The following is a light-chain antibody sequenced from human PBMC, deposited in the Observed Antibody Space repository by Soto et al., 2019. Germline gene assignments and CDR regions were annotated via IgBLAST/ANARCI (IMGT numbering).Light chain of an antibody. Sequence: DIQMTQSPSSLSASVEDRVIITCRASQSISNHLNWYQQKPGKAPKLLIFAASSLQSGVPSRFSGSRSGPDFTLTSSCLQPEDFATFYCQQRYSTPLLTFGGGTKVDSK. V-gene: IGKV1-39*01. CDR1: QSISNH. J-gene: IGKJ4*01. CDR3: QQRYSTPLLT. CDR2: AAS.